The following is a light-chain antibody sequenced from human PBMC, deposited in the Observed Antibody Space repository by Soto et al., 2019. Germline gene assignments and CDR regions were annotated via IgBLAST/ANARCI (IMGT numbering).Light chain of an antibody. J-gene: IGLJ1*01. Sequence: QSVLTQPPSASGTPGQRVTISCSGGSSNIGTNAVNWYQQLPGTAPKLLIYNNNQRPSGVPDRFSGSKSGPSASLAISGLKSEDEADYDCAAWDDSLNGYVFGTGTKLTVL. V-gene: IGLV1-44*01. CDR3: AAWDDSLNGYV. CDR2: NNN. CDR1: SSNIGTNA.